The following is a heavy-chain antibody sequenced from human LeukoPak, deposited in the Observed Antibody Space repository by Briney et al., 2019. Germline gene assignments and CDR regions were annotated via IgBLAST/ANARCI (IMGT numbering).Heavy chain of an antibody. D-gene: IGHD3-10*01. Sequence: GGSLRLSCAASGFTFSSYAMSWVRQAPGKGLEWVSAISGSGGSTYYADSVKGRFTISRDNSKNTLYLQMNSLRAEDTAVYYCARAGSRRQYYFDYWGQGTLVTVSS. J-gene: IGHJ4*02. CDR2: ISGSGGST. CDR1: GFTFSSYA. CDR3: ARAGSRRQYYFDY. V-gene: IGHV3-23*01.